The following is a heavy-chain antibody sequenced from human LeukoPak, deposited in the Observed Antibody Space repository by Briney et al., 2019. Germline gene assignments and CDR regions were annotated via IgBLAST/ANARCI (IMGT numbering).Heavy chain of an antibody. V-gene: IGHV1-69*13. CDR2: IIPIFGTA. CDR1: GGTFSSYA. D-gene: IGHD2-15*01. Sequence: SVKVSCKASGGTFSSYAISWVRQAPGQGLEWMGGIIPIFGTANYAQKFQGRVTITADESTSTAYMELSSLRSEDTAVYYCAAVVAATEGSYFDYWGQGTLVTVSS. CDR3: AAVVAATEGSYFDY. J-gene: IGHJ4*02.